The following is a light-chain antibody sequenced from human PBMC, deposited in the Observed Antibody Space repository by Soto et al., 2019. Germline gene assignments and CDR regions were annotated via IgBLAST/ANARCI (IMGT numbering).Light chain of an antibody. CDR1: QSISSW. Sequence: DIQMTQSPSTLSASVGDRVTITCRASQSISSWLAWYQQKPGKAPKLLIYDASSLESGVPSRFSGSGSGTEFTLTISSLQTGDFATYYCQQYNSYWTFGQGTKVDIK. V-gene: IGKV1-5*01. CDR2: DAS. J-gene: IGKJ1*01. CDR3: QQYNSYWT.